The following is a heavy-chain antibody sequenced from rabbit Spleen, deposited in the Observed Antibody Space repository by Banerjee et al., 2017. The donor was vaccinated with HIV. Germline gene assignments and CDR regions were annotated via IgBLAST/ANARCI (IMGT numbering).Heavy chain of an antibody. J-gene: IGHJ4*01. Sequence: QLEESAGGLVQPGGSLKLSCKASGFTLSSYYMNWVRQAPGKGLEWIGYIDPVFGITYYANWVNGRFSISRENAQNTVFLQMTSLTAADTATYFCARGSNSRGYGPDYFDWWGPGTLVTVS. CDR2: IDPVFGIT. CDR1: GFTLSSYY. D-gene: IGHD1-1*01. CDR3: ARGSNSRGYGPDYFDW. V-gene: IGHV1S7*01.